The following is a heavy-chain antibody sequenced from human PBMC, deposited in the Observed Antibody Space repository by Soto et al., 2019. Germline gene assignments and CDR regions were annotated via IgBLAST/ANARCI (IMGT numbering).Heavy chain of an antibody. J-gene: IGHJ4*02. V-gene: IGHV4-34*01. CDR2: INHSGRT. D-gene: IGHD2-21*01. CDR1: GGSFSGHY. CDR3: ATGTEGFKHFDY. Sequence: QVHLQQWGAGLLKPSESLSLTCAVYGGSFSGHYWNWIRQPPGKGLEWIGEINHSGRTNYDPSLKSRVTISVDTSKNQFSLNLNSVTAADTAVYYCATGTEGFKHFDYWGQGTLVTVSS.